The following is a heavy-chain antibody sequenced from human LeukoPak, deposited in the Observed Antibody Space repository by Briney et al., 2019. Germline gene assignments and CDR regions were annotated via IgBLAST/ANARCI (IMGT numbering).Heavy chain of an antibody. D-gene: IGHD5-24*01. CDR1: GYRFDTFG. CDR3: AKTRAHNLDV. J-gene: IGHJ6*02. CDR2: VSGHDGST. V-gene: IGHV1-18*01. Sequence: EASVKVSCKASGYRFDTFGISWVRQAPGQGLEWMGWVSGHDGSTQYTQKLQERVTMTTEKSRSTAYLELRALRSDDTAVYYCAKTRAHNLDVWGQGTTVIVSS.